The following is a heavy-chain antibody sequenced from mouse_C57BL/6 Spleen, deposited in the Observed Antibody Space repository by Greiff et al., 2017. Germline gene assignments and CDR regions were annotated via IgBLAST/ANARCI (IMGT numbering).Heavy chain of an antibody. J-gene: IGHJ1*03. CDR3: ARHEEEAYYYGSSWYFDV. Sequence: LQESGAELVKPGASVKLSCKASGYTFTEYTIHWVKQRSGQGLEWIGWFYPGSGSIKYNEKFKDKATLTADKSSSTVYMELSRLTSEDSAVYFCARHEEEAYYYGSSWYFDVWGTGTTVTVSS. V-gene: IGHV1-62-2*01. CDR2: FYPGSGSI. CDR1: GYTFTEYT. D-gene: IGHD1-1*01.